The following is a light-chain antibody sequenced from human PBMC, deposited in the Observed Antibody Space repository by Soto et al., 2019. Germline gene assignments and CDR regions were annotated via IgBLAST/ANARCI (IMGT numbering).Light chain of an antibody. CDR3: QSYDSSLSGSGV. Sequence: QSVLTQPPSVSGAPGQRVTISCTGSSSNIGAGYDVHWCQQLPGTAPKLLIYGNSNRPSGVPDRFSGSKSGTSASLAITGLQAEDEADYYCQSYDSSLSGSGVFGTGTKLTVL. CDR1: SSNIGAGYD. CDR2: GNS. V-gene: IGLV1-40*01. J-gene: IGLJ1*01.